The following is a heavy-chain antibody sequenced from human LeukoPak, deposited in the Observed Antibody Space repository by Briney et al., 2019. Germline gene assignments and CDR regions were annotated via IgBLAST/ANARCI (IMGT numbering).Heavy chain of an antibody. J-gene: IGHJ6*02. CDR3: AKDGADYSDYYYYGMDV. CDR2: ISYDGSNK. D-gene: IGHD4-11*01. V-gene: IGHV3-30*18. Sequence: GGSLRLSCAASGFTFSSYGMHWVRQAPGKGLEWVAVISYDGSNKYYADSVKGRFTISRDNSKNTLYLQMNSLRAEDTAVYYCAKDGADYSDYYYYGMDVWGQGTTVTVSS. CDR1: GFTFSSYG.